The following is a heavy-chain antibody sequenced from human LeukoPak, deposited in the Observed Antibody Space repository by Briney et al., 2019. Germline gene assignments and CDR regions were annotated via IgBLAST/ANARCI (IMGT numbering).Heavy chain of an antibody. J-gene: IGHJ6*02. Sequence: GGSLRLFCAASGFTLSSYWMHWVPQAPGKGLVWVSRINSDGRSTIYADAVKGRFTISRDNAKNTLYLQMNSLRAEDTAVYYCARDLIIEQLGYYYGMDVWGQGTTVTVSS. D-gene: IGHD6-6*01. CDR1: GFTLSSYW. CDR2: INSDGRST. CDR3: ARDLIIEQLGYYYGMDV. V-gene: IGHV3-74*01.